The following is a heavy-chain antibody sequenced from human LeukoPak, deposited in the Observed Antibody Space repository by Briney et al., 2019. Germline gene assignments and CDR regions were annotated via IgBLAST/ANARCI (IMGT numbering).Heavy chain of an antibody. V-gene: IGHV4-39*01. D-gene: IGHD4-11*01. CDR1: VGSLSIYY. Sequence: SSETLSLTCTVSVGSLSIYYWGWIRHPPGKALEWIGSIYYSWSTYYNPSLKSRITISVDTSTNPFSLKLSSVTAADTAVYYCARHGRYSNYGGFDYWGQGTLVTVSS. J-gene: IGHJ4*02. CDR2: IYYSWST. CDR3: ARHGRYSNYGGFDY.